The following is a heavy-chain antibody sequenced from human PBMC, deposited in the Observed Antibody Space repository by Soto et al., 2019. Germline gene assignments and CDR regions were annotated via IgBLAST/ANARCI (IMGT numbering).Heavy chain of an antibody. J-gene: IGHJ4*02. D-gene: IGHD3-22*01. CDR1: GGSISSGGYY. Sequence: SSETLSLTCTVSGGSISSGGYYWSWIRQHPGKGLEWIGYIYYSGSTYYNPSLKGRVTLSVDTSKNQFSLKLSSVTAADTAVYYCATYYYDSSGYPLVFDYWGQGTLVT. CDR3: ATYYYDSSGYPLVFDY. V-gene: IGHV4-31*03. CDR2: IYYSGST.